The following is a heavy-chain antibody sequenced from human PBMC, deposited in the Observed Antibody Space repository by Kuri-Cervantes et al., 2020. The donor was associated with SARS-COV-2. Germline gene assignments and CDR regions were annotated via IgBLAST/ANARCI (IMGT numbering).Heavy chain of an antibody. CDR1: GGTFSSYA. CDR2: IIPILGIA. D-gene: IGHD6-13*01. J-gene: IGHJ4*02. CDR3: AREIPSAAGDDY. V-gene: IGHV1-69*04. Sequence: SVKVSCKASGGTFSSYAICWVRQAPGQGLEWMGRIIPILGIANYAQKFQGRVTITADKSTSTAYMELSSLRSEDTAVYYCAREIPSAAGDDYWGQGTLVTVSS.